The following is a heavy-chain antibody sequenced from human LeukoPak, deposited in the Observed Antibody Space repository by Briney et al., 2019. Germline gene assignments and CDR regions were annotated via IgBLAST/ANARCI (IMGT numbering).Heavy chain of an antibody. V-gene: IGHV3-21*01. CDR1: GFTFSSYS. CDR2: ISSSSSYI. D-gene: IGHD3-10*01. Sequence: GGSLRLSCAASGFTFSSYSMNWVRQAPGKGLEWVSSISSSSSYIYHADSVKGRFTISRDNAKNSLYLQMNSLGAEDTAVYYCARDLGSGYWGQGTLVTVSS. J-gene: IGHJ4*02. CDR3: ARDLGSGY.